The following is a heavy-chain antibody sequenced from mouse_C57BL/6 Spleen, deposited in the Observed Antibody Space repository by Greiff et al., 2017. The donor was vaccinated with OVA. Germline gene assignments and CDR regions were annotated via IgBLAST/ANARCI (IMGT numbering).Heavy chain of an antibody. Sequence: VQLQQSGPELVKPGASVKMSCKASGYTFTDYNMHWVKQSHGKSLEWIGYINPNNGGTSYNQKFKGKATLTVNKSSSTAYMELRSLTSEDSAVYYCARKEDYDYDFFAYWGQGTLVTVSA. CDR3: ARKEDYDYDFFAY. D-gene: IGHD2-4*01. J-gene: IGHJ3*01. V-gene: IGHV1-22*01. CDR1: GYTFTDYN. CDR2: INPNNGGT.